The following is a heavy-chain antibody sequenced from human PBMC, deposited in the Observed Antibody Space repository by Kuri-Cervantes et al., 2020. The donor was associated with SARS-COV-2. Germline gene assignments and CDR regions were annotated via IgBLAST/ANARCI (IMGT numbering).Heavy chain of an antibody. D-gene: IGHD2-21*01. Sequence: ETLSLTCAASGFTFSSYWMSWVRQAPGKRLEWVANIKQDGSEKYYVDSVKGRFTISRDNAKNSLYLQMNSLRAEDTAVYYCAKIAHVVVIAGAFDLWGQGTMVTVSS. V-gene: IGHV3-7*03. J-gene: IGHJ3*01. CDR3: AKIAHVVVIAGAFDL. CDR2: IKQDGSEK. CDR1: GFTFSSYW.